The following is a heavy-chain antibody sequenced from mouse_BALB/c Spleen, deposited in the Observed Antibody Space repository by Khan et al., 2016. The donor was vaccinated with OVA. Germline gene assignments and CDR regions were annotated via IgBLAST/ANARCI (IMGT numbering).Heavy chain of an antibody. D-gene: IGHD1-1*01. CDR1: GYTFTSYW. V-gene: IGHV1S81*02. CDR2: TNPTNGRP. CDR3: ARIKKIVATYFDY. J-gene: IGHJ2*01. Sequence: QVQLQQSGAELVKAGASVKMSCKASGYTFTSYWMHWVKQRLGQGLEWFAETNPTNGRPYYNEKFKSKATLTVDKSSSTAYMLLSGQTIEDSAVYYCARIKKIVATYFDYWGQGTTLTVSS.